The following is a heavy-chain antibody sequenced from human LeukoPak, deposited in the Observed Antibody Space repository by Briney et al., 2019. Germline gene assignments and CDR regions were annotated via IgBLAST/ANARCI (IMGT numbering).Heavy chain of an antibody. CDR2: MYYSGST. CDR1: GGSVSSGSYY. D-gene: IGHD3-10*01. V-gene: IGHV4-61*01. CDR3: ARDEGTLIDY. J-gene: IGHJ4*02. Sequence: SETLSLTCTVSGGSVSSGSYYWSWMRQPPGKGLEWIGYMYYSGSTKYNPSLKSRVTISVDASKNQFSLKLSSVTAADTAVYYCARDEGTLIDYWGQGTLVTVSS.